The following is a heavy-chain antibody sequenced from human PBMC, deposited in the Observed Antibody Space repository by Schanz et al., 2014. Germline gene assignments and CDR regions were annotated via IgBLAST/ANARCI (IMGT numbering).Heavy chain of an antibody. V-gene: IGHV3-53*01. CDR1: GFTVNTNY. Sequence: EVQLVESGGGLIHPGGSLRLSCAVSGFTVNTNYMTWVRQAPGKGLECVSILDIRSTYYADSVKGRFTISRDNSKNMVFLQMNSLRVEDTAIYYCARDEGKDGYNVAFDVWGQGTLVTVSS. CDR3: ARDEGKDGYNVAFDV. J-gene: IGHJ3*01. D-gene: IGHD5-12*01. CDR2: LDIRST.